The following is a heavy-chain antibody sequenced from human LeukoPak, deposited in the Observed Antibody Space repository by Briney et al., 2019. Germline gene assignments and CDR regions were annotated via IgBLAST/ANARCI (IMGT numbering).Heavy chain of an antibody. D-gene: IGHD2-21*02. Sequence: ASVKVSCKASGGTFSSYAISWVRQAPGKGLEWMGGFDPEDGETIYAQKFQGRVTMTEDTSTDTAYMELSSLRSEDTAVYYCATGLTRNGCGGDCYLLPFDYWGQGTLVTVSS. CDR3: ATGLTRNGCGGDCYLLPFDY. V-gene: IGHV1-24*01. J-gene: IGHJ4*02. CDR2: FDPEDGET. CDR1: GGTFSSYA.